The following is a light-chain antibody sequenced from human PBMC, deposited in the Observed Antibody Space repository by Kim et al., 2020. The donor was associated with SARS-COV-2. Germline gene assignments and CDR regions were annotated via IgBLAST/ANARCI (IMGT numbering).Light chain of an antibody. CDR3: QQYDNLPFT. V-gene: IGKV1-33*01. Sequence: DIQMTQSPSSLSASVGDRVTITCQASQDINNYLNWYQQKPGKAPKLLIYDASNLETGVPSRFSRSGSGTDFTFTISSLQPEDIATYYCQQYDNLPFTFGPGTKVYIK. CDR1: QDINNY. J-gene: IGKJ3*01. CDR2: DAS.